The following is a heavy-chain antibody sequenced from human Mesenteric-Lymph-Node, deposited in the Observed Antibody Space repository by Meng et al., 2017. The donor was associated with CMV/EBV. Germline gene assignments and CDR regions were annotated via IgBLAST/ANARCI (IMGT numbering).Heavy chain of an antibody. CDR2: IKQDGSEK. J-gene: IGHJ4*02. V-gene: IGHV3-7*03. CDR1: GFTFSSYW. CDR3: ANGGSYGSGSCFDY. D-gene: IGHD3-10*01. Sequence: GGSLRLSCAASGFTFSSYWMSWVRQAPGKGLEWVANIKQDGSEKYYVDSVKGRFTISRDNAKNSLYLQMHSLRVEDTAVYYCANGGSYGSGSCFDYWGQGTLVTVSS.